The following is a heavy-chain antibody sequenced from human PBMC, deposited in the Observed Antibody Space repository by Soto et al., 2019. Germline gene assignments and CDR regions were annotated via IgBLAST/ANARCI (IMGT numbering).Heavy chain of an antibody. D-gene: IGHD6-13*01. CDR3: ARGQQLDYYYYGMDV. V-gene: IGHV4-30-4*01. J-gene: IGHJ6*02. Sequence: KTSETLSLTCTVSGGSISSGDYYWSWIRQPPGKGLEWIGYIYCSGSTYYNPSLKSRVTISVDTSKNQFSLKLSSVTAADTAVYYCARGQQLDYYYYGMDVWGQGTTVTVSS. CDR2: IYCSGST. CDR1: GGSISSGDYY.